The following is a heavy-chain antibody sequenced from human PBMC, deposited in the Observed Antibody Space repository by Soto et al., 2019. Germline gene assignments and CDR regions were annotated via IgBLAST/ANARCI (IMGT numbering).Heavy chain of an antibody. CDR3: ARARWLHPFDY. Sequence: GGSLRLSCAASGFTFSSYGMHWVRQAPGKGLEWVAVISYDGSNKYYADSVKGRFTISRDNSKNTLYPQMNSLRAEDTAVYYCARARWLHPFDYWGQGTLVTVSS. CDR2: ISYDGSNK. D-gene: IGHD5-12*01. CDR1: GFTFSSYG. V-gene: IGHV3-30*03. J-gene: IGHJ4*02.